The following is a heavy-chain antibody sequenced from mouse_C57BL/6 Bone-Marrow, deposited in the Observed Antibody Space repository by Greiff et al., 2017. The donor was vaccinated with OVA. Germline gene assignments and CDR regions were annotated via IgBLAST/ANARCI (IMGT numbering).Heavy chain of an antibody. J-gene: IGHJ2*01. D-gene: IGHD2-4*01. Sequence: EVQGVESGGGLVKPGGSLNLSCAASGFTFSSYAMSWVRQTPEKRLEWVATISDGGSYTYYPDNVKGRFTISRDNAKNNLYLQMSHLKSEDTAMYYCAREDDYDVGYWGQGTTLTVSS. CDR2: ISDGGSYT. V-gene: IGHV5-4*01. CDR3: AREDDYDVGY. CDR1: GFTFSSYA.